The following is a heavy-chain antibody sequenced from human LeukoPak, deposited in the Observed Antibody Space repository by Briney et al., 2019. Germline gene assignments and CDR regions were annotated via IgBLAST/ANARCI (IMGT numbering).Heavy chain of an antibody. V-gene: IGHV3-23*01. CDR1: GFTFSSYA. J-gene: IGHJ4*02. CDR3: AKDRGDSRGYYRGPAFDY. CDR2: INGRGGST. Sequence: PGGSLRLSCAASGFTFSSYAMSWVRQAPGKGLEWVSTINGRGGSTYYADSVKGRFTISRDNSMNTLYLQMNSLRAEDTAVYYCAKDRGDSRGYYRGPAFDYWGQGTLVVTVSS. D-gene: IGHD3-22*01.